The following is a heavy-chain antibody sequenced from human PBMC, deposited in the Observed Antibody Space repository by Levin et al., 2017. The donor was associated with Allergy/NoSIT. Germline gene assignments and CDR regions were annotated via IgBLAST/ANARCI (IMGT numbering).Heavy chain of an antibody. CDR2: IYPGDSDT. CDR3: ARCRRHDFWSGFKPKIKNWFDP. J-gene: IGHJ5*02. V-gene: IGHV5-51*01. Sequence: GGSLRLSCKGSGYSFTSYWIGWVRQMPGKGLEWMGIIYPGDSDTRYSPSFQGQVTISADKSISTAYLQWSSLKASDTAMYYCARCRRHDFWSGFKPKIKNWFDPWGQGTLVTVSS. D-gene: IGHD3-3*01. CDR1: GYSFTSYW.